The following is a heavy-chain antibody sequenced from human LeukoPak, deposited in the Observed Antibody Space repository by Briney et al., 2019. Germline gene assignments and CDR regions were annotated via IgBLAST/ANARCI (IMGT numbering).Heavy chain of an antibody. CDR2: INPNSGGT. D-gene: IGHD6-13*01. CDR3: ASDIAAAGTRGLDY. Sequence: ASVKVSCKASGYSFTDYFLHWVRQAPGQGLEWMGWINPNSGGTNFAQKFQGRVIMSRDTSISTAYMELSRLRSDDTAVYYCASDIAAAGTRGLDYWGQGTLVTVSS. J-gene: IGHJ4*02. CDR1: GYSFTDYF. V-gene: IGHV1-2*02.